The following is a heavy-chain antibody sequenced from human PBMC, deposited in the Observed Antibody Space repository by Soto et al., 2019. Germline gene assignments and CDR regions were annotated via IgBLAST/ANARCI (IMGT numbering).Heavy chain of an antibody. CDR2: IIPIFGSA. CDR1: GGTFSIFA. Sequence: SVKVSCKSSGGTFSIFAFNWVRQAPGQGLEWIGGIIPIFGSANYAQRFQGRVTITADESTSTAYMELKSLRSEDTAVYYCARGYTSLDIDYWGQGTLVTVSS. V-gene: IGHV1-69*13. J-gene: IGHJ4*02. CDR3: ARGYTSLDIDY. D-gene: IGHD1-1*01.